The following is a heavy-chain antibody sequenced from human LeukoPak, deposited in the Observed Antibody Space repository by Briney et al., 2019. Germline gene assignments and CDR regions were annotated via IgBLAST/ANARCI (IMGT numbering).Heavy chain of an antibody. CDR1: GFTFSSYW. V-gene: IGHV3-74*01. D-gene: IGHD6-6*01. Sequence: GGSLRLSCAASGFTFSSYWMHWVRQAPGKGLVWVSRINTDGSSTSYADSVKGRFTISRDNAKNTLYLQMNSLRAEDTAVYYCARAKFSSLAEYFQHWGQGTLVTVSS. J-gene: IGHJ1*01. CDR2: INTDGSST. CDR3: ARAKFSSLAEYFQH.